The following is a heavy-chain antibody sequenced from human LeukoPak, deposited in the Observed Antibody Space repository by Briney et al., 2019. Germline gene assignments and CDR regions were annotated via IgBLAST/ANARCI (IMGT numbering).Heavy chain of an antibody. CDR1: GFTFSSYW. CDR3: AKSLLLGYSGGGDY. Sequence: GGSLRLSCAASGFTFSSYWMHWVRQAPGKGLVWVSRINGDGTSTTYADSVKGRFTISRDNAKNTLYLQMNSLRAEDTAVYYCAKSLLLGYSGGGDYWGQGTLVTVSS. V-gene: IGHV3-74*03. CDR2: INGDGTST. D-gene: IGHD5-12*01. J-gene: IGHJ4*02.